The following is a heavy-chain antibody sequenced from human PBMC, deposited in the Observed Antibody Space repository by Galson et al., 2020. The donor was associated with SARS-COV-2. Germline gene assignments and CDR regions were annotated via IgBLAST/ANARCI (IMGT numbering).Heavy chain of an antibody. CDR3: ATLYSYGEDDAVYI. Sequence: GASLKISCAASGFTFDDYGMSWVRQAPGKGLEWVSGINWNGGSTGYADSVKGRFTISRDNAKNSLYLQMNSLRAEDTALYHCATLYSYGEDDAVYIWGQGTMVTVSS. D-gene: IGHD5-18*01. CDR2: INWNGGST. CDR1: GFTFDDYG. V-gene: IGHV3-20*01. J-gene: IGHJ3*02.